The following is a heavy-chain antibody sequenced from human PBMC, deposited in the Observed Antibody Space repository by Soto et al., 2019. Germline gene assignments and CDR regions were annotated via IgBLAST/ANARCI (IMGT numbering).Heavy chain of an antibody. Sequence: PGGSLRLSCAASGFTFSSYGMHWVRQAPGKGLEWVAVISYDGSNKYYADSVKGRFTISRDNSKNTLYLQMNSLRAEDTAVYYCAKGVVVVAATATFDYWGQGTLVTVSS. J-gene: IGHJ4*02. D-gene: IGHD2-15*01. V-gene: IGHV3-30*18. CDR3: AKGVVVVAATATFDY. CDR1: GFTFSSYG. CDR2: ISYDGSNK.